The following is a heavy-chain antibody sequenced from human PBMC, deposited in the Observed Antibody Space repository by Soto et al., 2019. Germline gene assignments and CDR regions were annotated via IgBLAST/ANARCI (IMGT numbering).Heavy chain of an antibody. Sequence: GASVKVSCKASGYTFTSYGISWVRQAPGQGLEWMGWISAYNGNTNYAQKLQGRVTMTTDTSTSTAYMELRSLRSDDTAVYYCARDYGDYYDSSGYLDYWGQGTLVTVSS. CDR3: ARDYGDYYDSSGYLDY. V-gene: IGHV1-18*01. J-gene: IGHJ4*02. CDR2: ISAYNGNT. D-gene: IGHD3-22*01. CDR1: GYTFTSYG.